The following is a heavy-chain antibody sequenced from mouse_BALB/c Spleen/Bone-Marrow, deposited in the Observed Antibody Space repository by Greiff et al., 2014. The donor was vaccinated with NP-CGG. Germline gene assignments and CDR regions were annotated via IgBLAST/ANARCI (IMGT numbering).Heavy chain of an antibody. CDR1: GYAFTNHL. D-gene: IGHD2-1*01. CDR3: ARRDGNYAWFAY. CDR2: INPGSGGT. V-gene: IGHV1-54*03. Sequence: QLKESGAELVRPGTSVKVSCKASGYAFTNHLIEWVKQRPGQGLEWIGVINPGSGGTNYNEKFKGKATLTADKSSSTAYMQLSSLTSDDSAVYFCARRDGNYAWFAYWGQGTLVTVSA. J-gene: IGHJ3*01.